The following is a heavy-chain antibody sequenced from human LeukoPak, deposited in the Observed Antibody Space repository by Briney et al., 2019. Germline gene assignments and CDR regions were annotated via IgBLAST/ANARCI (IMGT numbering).Heavy chain of an antibody. CDR3: ARAERWLQLTFDY. J-gene: IGHJ4*02. CDR1: GGTFSSYA. Sequence: SVKVSCKASGGTFSSYAISWVRQAPGQGLEWMGRIIPILGIANYAQKFQGRVTITADKSTSTAYVELSSLRSEDTAVYYCARAERWLQLTFDYWGQGTLVTVSS. V-gene: IGHV1-69*04. D-gene: IGHD5-24*01. CDR2: IIPILGIA.